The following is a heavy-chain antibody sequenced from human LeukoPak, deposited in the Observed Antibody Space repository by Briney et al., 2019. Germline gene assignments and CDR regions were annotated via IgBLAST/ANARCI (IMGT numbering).Heavy chain of an antibody. Sequence: SQTLSLTCTVSGGSISSGDYYWSWFRQHPGKGLEWIGYICYSGRTYYNPSLKSRVSISVDTSKNQFSLKLSSVTAADTAVYYCARDRGGRYYYDSSGYDYWGQGTLVTVSS. CDR2: ICYSGRT. J-gene: IGHJ4*02. CDR1: GGSISSGDYY. D-gene: IGHD3-22*01. CDR3: ARDRGGRYYYDSSGYDY. V-gene: IGHV4-31*03.